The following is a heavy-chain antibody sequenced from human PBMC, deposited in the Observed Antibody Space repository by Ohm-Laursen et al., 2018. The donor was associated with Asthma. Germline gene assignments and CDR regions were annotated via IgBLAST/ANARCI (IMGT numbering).Heavy chain of an antibody. J-gene: IGHJ5*02. D-gene: IGHD6-6*01. CDR1: GYTLTELS. CDR3: ATDFRSIAARRSSWFAP. CDR2: FDPEDGET. V-gene: IGHV1-24*01. Sequence: GSSVKVSCKVSGYTLTELSMHWVRQAPGKGLEWLGGFDPEDGETIYAQKFQGRVTMTEDTSTDTAYMELSSLRSEDTAVYYCATDFRSIAARRSSWFAPRGQGTLVPVSP.